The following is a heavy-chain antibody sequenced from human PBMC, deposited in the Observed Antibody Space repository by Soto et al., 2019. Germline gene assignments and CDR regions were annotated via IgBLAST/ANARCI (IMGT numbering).Heavy chain of an antibody. J-gene: IGHJ4*02. CDR2: ISGSGGST. Sequence: GGSLRLSCAASGFTFSSYAMSWVRQAPGKGLEWVSAISGSGGSTYYADSVMGRFTISRDNSKNTLYLQMNSLRAEDTAVYYCAKDSYYYDSSGYIDYWGQGTLVTVSS. D-gene: IGHD3-22*01. V-gene: IGHV3-23*01. CDR3: AKDSYYYDSSGYIDY. CDR1: GFTFSSYA.